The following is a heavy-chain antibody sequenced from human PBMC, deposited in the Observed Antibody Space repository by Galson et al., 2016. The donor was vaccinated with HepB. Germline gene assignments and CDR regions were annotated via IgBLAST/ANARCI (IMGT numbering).Heavy chain of an antibody. CDR1: GFTFSDYD. Sequence: SLRLSCAASGFTFSDYDMHWVRQVTGKGLEWVSSIASGGDTFYPGSVKGRFIVSREDAETSLYLQMNSLRAGDTALYFCASGSSAAVAGSGAFDIWGHGTMVTVSS. D-gene: IGHD6-19*01. J-gene: IGHJ3*02. CDR3: ASGSSAAVAGSGAFDI. V-gene: IGHV3-13*04. CDR2: IASGGDT.